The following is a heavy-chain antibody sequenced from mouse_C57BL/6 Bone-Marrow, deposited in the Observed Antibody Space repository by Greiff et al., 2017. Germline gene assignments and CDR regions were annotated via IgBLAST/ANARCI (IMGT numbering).Heavy chain of an antibody. CDR2: IHPSDSDT. CDR3: AIGSTVGYAMDY. D-gene: IGHD1-1*01. J-gene: IGHJ4*01. V-gene: IGHV1-74*01. Sequence: VKLQESGAELVKPGASVKVSCKASGYTFTSYWMHWVKQWPGQGLEWIGRIHPSDSDTNYNQKFKGKATLTVDKSSSTAYMQLSSLTSEDSAVYYCAIGSTVGYAMDYWGQGTSVTVSS. CDR1: GYTFTSYW.